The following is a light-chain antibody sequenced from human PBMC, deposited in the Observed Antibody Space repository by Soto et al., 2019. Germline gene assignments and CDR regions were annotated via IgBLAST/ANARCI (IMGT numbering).Light chain of an antibody. CDR2: AAS. V-gene: IGKV1-39*01. CDR3: QQTFSATVT. CDR1: QSISSY. J-gene: IGKJ2*01. Sequence: DIQMTQSPSSLSASVGDRVTITCRASQSISSYLNWYQQKPGEAPNILIYAASTLQSGVPSRFSGRGSGPDFSLTISSLQPEDFATYYCQQTFSATVTFGQGTRLEIK.